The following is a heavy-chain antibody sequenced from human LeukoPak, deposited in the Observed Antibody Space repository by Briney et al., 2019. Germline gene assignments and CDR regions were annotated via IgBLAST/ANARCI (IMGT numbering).Heavy chain of an antibody. CDR1: GGTFSSYA. D-gene: IGHD5-12*01. V-gene: IGHV1-69*11. CDR3: AREIFGDIVATTYYYYYYMDV. CDR2: IIPILGTA. J-gene: IGHJ6*03. Sequence: ASVKVSCEASGGTFSSYAISWVRQAPGQGLEWMGRIIPILGTANYAQKFQGRVTITTDESTSTAYMEPSSLRSEDTAVYYCAREIFGDIVATTYYYYYYMDVWGKGTTVTVSS.